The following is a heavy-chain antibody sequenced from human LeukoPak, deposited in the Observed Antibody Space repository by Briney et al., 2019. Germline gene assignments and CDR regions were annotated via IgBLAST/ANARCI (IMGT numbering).Heavy chain of an antibody. J-gene: IGHJ4*02. CDR1: GGSFSGYY. CDR3: ARGLTEYDSSGYYFDY. V-gene: IGHV4-34*01. D-gene: IGHD3-22*01. CDR2: INHSGST. Sequence: SESLSLTCAVYGGSFSGYYWRWIRQPPGKGLEWIGEINHSGSTNYNPSLKSRVTISVDTSKNQFSLKLSSVTAADTAVYYCARGLTEYDSSGYYFDYWGQGTLVTVSS.